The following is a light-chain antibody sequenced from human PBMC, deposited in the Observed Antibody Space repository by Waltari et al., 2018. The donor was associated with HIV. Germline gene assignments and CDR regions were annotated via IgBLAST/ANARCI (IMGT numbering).Light chain of an antibody. J-gene: IGKJ4*01. V-gene: IGKV4-1*01. CDR3: QQYYSTPLT. CDR2: WAS. Sequence: DIVMTQPPDSLAVSLGDRATINCKSSQSVLYSSNNKNYLAWYQQKPGQPPKLLLYWASTRESAVPDRFSGSGSGTDFTLTISSLQAEDLAVYYCQQYYSTPLTFGGGTKVEIK. CDR1: QSVLYSSNNKNY.